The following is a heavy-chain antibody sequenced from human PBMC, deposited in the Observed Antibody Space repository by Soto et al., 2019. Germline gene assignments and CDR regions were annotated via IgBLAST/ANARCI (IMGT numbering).Heavy chain of an antibody. CDR3: AKDSNKYSSSLRGRYFDY. CDR1: GFTFSDAW. V-gene: IGHV3-23*04. D-gene: IGHD4-4*01. CDR2: ISGGGSNT. J-gene: IGHJ4*02. Sequence: EVQLVESGGGLVKPGGSLRLSCEASGFTFSDAWMSWVRQAPGKGLEWVSGISGGGSNTFYADSVKGRFTISRDNSKNTLLLQMNSLGAEDTAVYYCAKDSNKYSSSLRGRYFDYWGQGIGVTVSS.